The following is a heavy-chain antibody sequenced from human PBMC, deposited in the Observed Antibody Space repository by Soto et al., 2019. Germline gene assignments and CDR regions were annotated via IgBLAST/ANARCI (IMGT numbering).Heavy chain of an antibody. D-gene: IGHD5-18*01. J-gene: IGHJ4*02. V-gene: IGHV4-61*01. CDR3: ASSGYSYVLDH. CDR2: IYYRGST. CDR1: GGSVSSGSYY. Sequence: ETLSLTCTVSGGSVSSGSYYWSWIRQSPGKGLEWIGYIYYRGSTNYNPSLKSRVTISVDTSKNQFSLKLSSVTAADTAVYYCASSGYSYVLDHWGQGTLVTVSS.